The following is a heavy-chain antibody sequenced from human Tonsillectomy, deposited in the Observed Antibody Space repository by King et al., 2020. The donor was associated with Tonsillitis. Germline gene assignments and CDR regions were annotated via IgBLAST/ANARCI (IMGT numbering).Heavy chain of an antibody. V-gene: IGHV1-18*04. J-gene: IGHJ4*02. D-gene: IGHD1-26*01. Sequence: QLVQSGVEVKKPGASVKVSCKASGHTFTSYGISWVRQAPGQGLEWMGWINTYNGNTNYAQKVQGRVTMTTDTSTSTAYMELRSLSSDDTAVYYCARCGGSYYDAYFDYWGQGTLVTVSS. CDR2: INTYNGNT. CDR3: ARCGGSYYDAYFDY. CDR1: GHTFTSYG.